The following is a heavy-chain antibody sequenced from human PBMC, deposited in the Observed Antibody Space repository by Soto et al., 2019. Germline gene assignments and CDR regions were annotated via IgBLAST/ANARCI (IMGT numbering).Heavy chain of an antibody. CDR1: GFTFSSYA. V-gene: IGHV3-30-3*01. D-gene: IGHD2-2*01. CDR3: ASFWDCSSTSCYATIPLDY. J-gene: IGHJ4*02. CDR2: ISYDGSNK. Sequence: SLRLSCAASGFTFSSYAMHWVRQAPGKGLEWVAVISYDGSNKYYADSVKGRFTISRDNSKNTLYLQMNSLRAEDTAVYYCASFWDCSSTSCYATIPLDYWGQGTLVTVSS.